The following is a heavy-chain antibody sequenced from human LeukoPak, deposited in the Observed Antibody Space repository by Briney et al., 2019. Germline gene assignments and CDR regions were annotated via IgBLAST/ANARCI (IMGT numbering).Heavy chain of an antibody. V-gene: IGHV3-74*01. CDR2: INSDGSST. J-gene: IGHJ4*02. CDR3: ARGGPYSGSYYADY. Sequence: GGSLRLSCAASGFTFSDYNMRWIRQAPGKGLVWVSRINSDGSSTSYADSVKGRFTISRDNAKNTLYLQMNSLRAEDTAVYYCARGGPYSGSYYADYWGQGTLVTVSS. D-gene: IGHD1-26*01. CDR1: GFTFSDYN.